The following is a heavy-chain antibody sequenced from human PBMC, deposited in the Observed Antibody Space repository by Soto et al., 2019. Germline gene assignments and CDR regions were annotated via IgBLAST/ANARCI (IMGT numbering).Heavy chain of an antibody. CDR1: GGSISSGGYY. CDR2: IYYSGST. V-gene: IGHV4-31*03. Sequence: SETLSLTCTVSGGSISSGGYYWSWIRQHPGKGLEWIGYIYYSGSTYYNPSLKSRVTISVDTSKNQFSLKLSSVTAADTAVYYCAREGQNGIGYWGQGTLVTVSS. J-gene: IGHJ4*02. D-gene: IGHD1-1*01. CDR3: AREGQNGIGY.